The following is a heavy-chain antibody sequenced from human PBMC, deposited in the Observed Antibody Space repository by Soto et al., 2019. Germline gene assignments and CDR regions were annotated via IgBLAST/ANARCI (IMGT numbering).Heavy chain of an antibody. Sequence: QVQLVQSGAEVKKPGSSVKVSCKASGGSFSSYAISWVRQAPGQGLEWMGGIIPIFGTPSYAQKFQGRVTITADEPTSTAYMELSSLRSEDTAVYYCAREYRSSSGRFDNWGQGTLVTASS. CDR3: AREYRSSSGRFDN. CDR2: IIPIFGTP. D-gene: IGHD6-6*01. V-gene: IGHV1-69*01. J-gene: IGHJ4*02. CDR1: GGSFSSYA.